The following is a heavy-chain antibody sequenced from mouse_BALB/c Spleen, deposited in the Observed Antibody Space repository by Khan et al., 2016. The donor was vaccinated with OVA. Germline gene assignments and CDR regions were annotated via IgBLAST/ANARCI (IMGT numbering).Heavy chain of an antibody. CDR1: GFTFSNYA. CDR3: ARDYWFTY. CDR2: ISSGGNT. Sequence: EVELVESGGGLVQPGGSLKLSCEGSGFTFSNYAMSWVRQTPEKRLEWVASISSGGNTYYSDSVKGRFTISRDNARNILYLLMSSLRSEDTAMYYCARDYWFTYWGQGTLVTVSA. V-gene: IGHV5-6-5*01. J-gene: IGHJ3*01.